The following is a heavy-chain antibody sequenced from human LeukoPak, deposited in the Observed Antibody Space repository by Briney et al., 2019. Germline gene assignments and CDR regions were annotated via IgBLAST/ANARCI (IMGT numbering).Heavy chain of an antibody. D-gene: IGHD2-2*01. Sequence: GGSLRLSCAASGFTFSSYGMHWVRQAPGKGLEWVSIIHRDGSTYYADSVKGWFTISRDNSKNTLYLQMNSLRAEDTAVYYCAKEGPQLYYFDYWGQGTLVTVSS. V-gene: IGHV3-NL1*01. CDR1: GFTFSSYG. CDR3: AKEGPQLYYFDY. J-gene: IGHJ4*02. CDR2: IHRDGST.